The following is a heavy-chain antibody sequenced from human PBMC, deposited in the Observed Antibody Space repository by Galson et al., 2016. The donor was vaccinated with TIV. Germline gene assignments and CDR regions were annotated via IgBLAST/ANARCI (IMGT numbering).Heavy chain of an antibody. J-gene: IGHJ3*01. V-gene: IGHV3-49*03. Sequence: SLRLSCAASGFPRGFTFGDYAMSWFRQAPGKGLEWVGFIRSKAYRGTTEYVASVRGRFSISRDDSKSIAYLQMNSLKTEDTAVYFCSRAREHCSSNSCYNPPYAFDVWGQGTMVTVSS. CDR1: GFPRGFTFGDYA. CDR3: SRAREHCSSNSCYNPPYAFDV. CDR2: IRSKAYRGTT. D-gene: IGHD2-2*02.